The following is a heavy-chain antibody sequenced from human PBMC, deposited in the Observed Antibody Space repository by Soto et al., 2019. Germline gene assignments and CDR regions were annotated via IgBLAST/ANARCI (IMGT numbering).Heavy chain of an antibody. CDR1: GYTFTSYG. V-gene: IGHV1-18*01. CDR3: ARPTLTELLEQYYAFDI. Sequence: QVQLVQSGAEVKKPGASVKVSCKASGYTFTSYGISWVRQAPGQGLEWMGWISAYNGNTNYAQKLQGRVTMTTDTTTSTAYMELSSLRSDDAAVYYCARPTLTELLEQYYAFDIWGQGTMVTVSS. J-gene: IGHJ3*02. CDR2: ISAYNGNT. D-gene: IGHD2-15*01.